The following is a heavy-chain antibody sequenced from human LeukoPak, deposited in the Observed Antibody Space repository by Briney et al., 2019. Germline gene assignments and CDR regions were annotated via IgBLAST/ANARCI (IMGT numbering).Heavy chain of an antibody. CDR1: GGSFSGYY. CDR2: INHSGST. V-gene: IGHV4-34*01. CDR3: ARVQWLVRAFDI. D-gene: IGHD6-19*01. Sequence: SETLSLTCAVYGGSFSGYYWSWIRQPPGKGLEWIGEINHSGSTNYNPSLKSRVTISVDTSKNQFSLKLSSVTAADTAVYYCARVQWLVRAFDIWGQGTMVTVSS. J-gene: IGHJ3*02.